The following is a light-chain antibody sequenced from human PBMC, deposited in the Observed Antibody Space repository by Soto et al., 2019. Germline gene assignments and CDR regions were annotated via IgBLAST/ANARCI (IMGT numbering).Light chain of an antibody. J-gene: IGKJ2*01. V-gene: IGKV4-1*01. Sequence: DIVMTQSPDSLAVSLGERATINCKSSQSVLYRSNNKSYLAWDQQKPGQPPKVLIYWAATRESGVPDRLTGSGSGTDFTLSISSLQAEDVAVYYCQQYFSFPYTFGQGTELEI. CDR1: QSVLYRSNNKSY. CDR3: QQYFSFPYT. CDR2: WAA.